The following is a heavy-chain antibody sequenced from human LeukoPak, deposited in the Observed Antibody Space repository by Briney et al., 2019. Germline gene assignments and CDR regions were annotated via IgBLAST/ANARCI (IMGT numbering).Heavy chain of an antibody. D-gene: IGHD3-10*01. CDR1: GGSISSSSYY. CDR2: IYYSGST. CDR3: ARRIIGSGLLWFGELLNWFDP. Sequence: SETLSLTCTVSGGSISSSSYYWGWIRQPPGKGLEWIGSIYYSGSTYYNPSLKSRVTISVDTSKNQFSLKLSSVTAADTAVYYCARRIIGSGLLWFGELLNWFDPWGQGTLVTVSS. V-gene: IGHV4-39*01. J-gene: IGHJ5*02.